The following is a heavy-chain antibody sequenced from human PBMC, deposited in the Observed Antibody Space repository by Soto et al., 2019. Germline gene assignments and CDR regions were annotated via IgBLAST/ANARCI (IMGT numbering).Heavy chain of an antibody. J-gene: IGHJ4*02. V-gene: IGHV3-74*01. CDR3: ALTEVSGTHYPTTFDF. D-gene: IGHD3-10*01. CDR2: INDDGTFT. Sequence: EVQLVESGGGVIQPGGSLRLSCTASGFTFNMYWMHWVRQVAGKGLVWVSRINDDGTFTDYADSVKGRFTISRDNARDTLYLQMDSLTPADTAIYYCALTEVSGTHYPTTFDFWGQGTLVTVSS. CDR1: GFTFNMYW.